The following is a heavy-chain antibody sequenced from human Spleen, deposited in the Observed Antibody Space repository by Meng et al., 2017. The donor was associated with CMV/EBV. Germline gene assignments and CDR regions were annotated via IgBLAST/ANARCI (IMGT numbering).Heavy chain of an antibody. J-gene: IGHJ4*02. CDR1: TGYY. V-gene: IGHV1-2*02. Sequence: TGYYMHWVRQAAGQVLEWMGWINPNSGGTNYAQKFQGRVTMTRDTSISTAYMELSRLRSDDTAVYYCARVPKDIVLMVYAIEYYFDYWGQGTLVTVSS. CDR2: INPNSGGT. CDR3: ARVPKDIVLMVYAIEYYFDY. D-gene: IGHD2-8*01.